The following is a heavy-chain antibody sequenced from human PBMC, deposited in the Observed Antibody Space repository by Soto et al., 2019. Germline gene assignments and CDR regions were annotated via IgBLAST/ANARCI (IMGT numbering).Heavy chain of an antibody. Sequence: PGGSLRLSCAASGFTFDDYAMHWVRQAPGKGLEWVSGLSWNSGKIGYADSVRGRFTISRDNARNSLYLQMNSLRPEDTALYYCAKDGASVTSHFDYWGQGTLVTVSS. J-gene: IGHJ4*02. CDR1: GFTFDDYA. CDR3: AKDGASVTSHFDY. V-gene: IGHV3-9*01. D-gene: IGHD2-21*02. CDR2: LSWNSGKI.